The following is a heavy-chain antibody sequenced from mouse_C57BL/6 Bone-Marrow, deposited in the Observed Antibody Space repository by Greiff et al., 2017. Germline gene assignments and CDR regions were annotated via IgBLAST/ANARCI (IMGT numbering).Heavy chain of an antibody. Sequence: QVQLQQSGPELARPWASVKISCQAFYTFSRRVHFAIRDTNYWMQWVKQRPGQGLEWIGAIYPGNGDTSYNQKFKGKATLTADKSYSTAYMQLSSLTSEDSAVYYCALIYYYGSSYVWYFDVWGTGTTVTVSS. CDR2: GQGLEWIG. D-gene: IGHD1-1*01. CDR3: SEDSAVYYCALIYYYGSSYVWYFDV. CDR1: YTFSRRVH. J-gene: IGHJ1*03. V-gene: IGHV1-87*01.